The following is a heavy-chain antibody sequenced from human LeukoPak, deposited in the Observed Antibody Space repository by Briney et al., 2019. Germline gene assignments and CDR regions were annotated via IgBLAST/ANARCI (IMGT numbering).Heavy chain of an antibody. CDR2: INWNGGST. Sequence: GGSLRLSCAASGFTFDDYGMSWVRQAPGKGLEWVSGINWNGGSTGYADSVKGRFTISRDNAKNSLYLQMNSLRAEDTALYYCARTLVPAAHDAFDIWGQGTMVTVSS. D-gene: IGHD2-2*01. CDR1: GFTFDDYG. V-gene: IGHV3-20*04. CDR3: ARTLVPAAHDAFDI. J-gene: IGHJ3*02.